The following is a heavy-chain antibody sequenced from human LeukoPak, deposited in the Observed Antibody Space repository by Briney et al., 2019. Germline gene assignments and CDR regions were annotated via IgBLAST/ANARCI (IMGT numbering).Heavy chain of an antibody. CDR1: GGSISSYY. Sequence: SETLSLTCTVSGGSISSYYWSWIRQPPGKGLEWIGYIYSSGSTNYDPSLKSRVTISVDTSKNQFSLKLTSVTAADTAVYYCARAYYYGSGSYGLDYWGQGTLVTVSS. V-gene: IGHV4-59*01. CDR2: IYSSGST. CDR3: ARAYYYGSGSYGLDY. J-gene: IGHJ4*02. D-gene: IGHD3-10*01.